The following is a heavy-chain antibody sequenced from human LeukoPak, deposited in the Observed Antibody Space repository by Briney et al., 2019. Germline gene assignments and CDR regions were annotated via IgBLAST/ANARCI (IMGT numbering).Heavy chain of an antibody. J-gene: IGHJ3*01. D-gene: IGHD3-22*01. CDR1: GYSFTNYW. V-gene: IGHV5-51*01. Sequence: GKSLKISCKGSGYSFTNYWIGWARQMPGKGLEWMGLIYPDDSDTRYSPSFQGQVTISADKSVRAAYLQWSSLKASDTAMYYCARPNITSYYDSRGYDAFDVWGQGTMVTVSS. CDR3: ARPNITSYYDSRGYDAFDV. CDR2: IYPDDSDT.